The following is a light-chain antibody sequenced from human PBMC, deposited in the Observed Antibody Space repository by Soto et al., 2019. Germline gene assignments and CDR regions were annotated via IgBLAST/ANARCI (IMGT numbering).Light chain of an antibody. CDR3: QQYYSSPFT. J-gene: IGKJ4*01. CDR2: WAS. Sequence: DIVMTQSPYSLAVSLGERATINCRAGQIVLYGSNNNNYLAWYQQKPGQPHKLLIYWASTRESGVPDRFSGSGSGTDFTLTISSLQAEDVAVYYCQQYYSSPFTFGGGTTGDIK. CDR1: QIVLYGSNNNNY. V-gene: IGKV4-1*01.